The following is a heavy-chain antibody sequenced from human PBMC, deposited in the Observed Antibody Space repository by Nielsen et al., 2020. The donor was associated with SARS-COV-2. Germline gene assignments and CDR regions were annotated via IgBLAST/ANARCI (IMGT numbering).Heavy chain of an antibody. D-gene: IGHD3-10*01. V-gene: IGHV1-46*01. J-gene: IGHJ3*02. CDR3: ARDSTMVRGGGGYPGPFDI. Sequence: ASVKVSCKAFGYIFTSYYMHWVRQAPGQGLEWMGIINPTGGSTSYAQKFQGRVTMTRDTSTSTVYMELSSLRSEDTAVYYCARDSTMVRGGGGYPGPFDIWGQGTMVTVSS. CDR1: GYIFTSYY. CDR2: INPTGGST.